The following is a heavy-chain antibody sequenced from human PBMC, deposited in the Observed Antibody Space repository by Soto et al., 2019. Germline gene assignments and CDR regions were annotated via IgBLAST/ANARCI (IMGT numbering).Heavy chain of an antibody. CDR2: IHYTGTT. D-gene: IGHD2-21*02. CDR3: ARYNDTAIPY. CDR1: GASMSSSY. V-gene: IGHV4-59*01. J-gene: IGHJ1*01. Sequence: VTLVFTYTVSGASMSSSYCSWIRQPPRKGLEWISNIHYTGTTNYNTSLASRVTLSVDKSKNQFSLKMTSVNAAYRAVYFCARYNDTAIPYWGRGPLVFVS.